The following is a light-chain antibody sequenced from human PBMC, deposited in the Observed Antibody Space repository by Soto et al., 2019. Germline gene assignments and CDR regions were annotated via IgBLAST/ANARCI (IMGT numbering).Light chain of an antibody. V-gene: IGLV2-23*02. CDR3: CSYAGSSTYVV. J-gene: IGLJ2*01. CDR1: SRDFSDHNH. CDR2: EVS. Sequence: QSALTQPASVSGSPGQSITISCTGTSRDFSDHNHVPWYQHHPGKAPKLIIYEVSNRPSGVSNRFSGSKSGNTASLTISGLQAEDEADYYCCSYAGSSTYVVFGGGTKVTVL.